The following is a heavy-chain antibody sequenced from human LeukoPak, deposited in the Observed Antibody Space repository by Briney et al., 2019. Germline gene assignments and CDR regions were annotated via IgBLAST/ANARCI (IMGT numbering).Heavy chain of an antibody. CDR3: ARLLTTGVDGRGYFDY. CDR2: ISYDGSNK. V-gene: IGHV3-30*03. D-gene: IGHD1-26*01. CDR1: GFTFSSYG. J-gene: IGHJ4*02. Sequence: PGRSLRLSCAASGFTFSSYGMHWVRQAPGKGLEWVAVISYDGSNKYYADSVKGRFTISRDNSKNTLNLQMNSLRAEDTAVYYCARLLTTGVDGRGYFDYWGQGTLVTVSS.